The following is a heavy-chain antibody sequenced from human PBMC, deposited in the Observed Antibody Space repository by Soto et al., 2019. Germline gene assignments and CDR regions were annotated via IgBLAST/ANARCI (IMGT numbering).Heavy chain of an antibody. Sequence: QVQLVESGGGVVQPGRSLRLSCAASGFTFSSYAMHWVRQAPGKGLEWVAVISYDGSNKYYADSVKGRFTISRDNXKXXLYLQMNSLRAEDTAVYYCARARRDGYNYHSGWYYWGQGTLVTVSS. J-gene: IGHJ4*02. CDR3: ARARRDGYNYHSGWYY. CDR2: ISYDGSNK. CDR1: GFTFSSYA. V-gene: IGHV3-30-3*01. D-gene: IGHD5-12*01.